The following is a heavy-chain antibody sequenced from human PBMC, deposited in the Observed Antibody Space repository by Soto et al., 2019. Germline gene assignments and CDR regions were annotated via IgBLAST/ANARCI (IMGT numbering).Heavy chain of an antibody. CDR3: AREGDYFGSGSYRGWGMDV. Sequence: EVQLVESGGGSVQPGGSLRLSCTASGFTFSSNSMNWVRQAPGKGLEWVSYISRSSSPIYYADSVKGRFTISRDNAKNSLFLQMNSLRAEDTAVYYCAREGDYFGSGSYRGWGMDVWGQGTTVTVSS. CDR2: ISRSSSPI. CDR1: GFTFSSNS. D-gene: IGHD3-10*01. J-gene: IGHJ6*02. V-gene: IGHV3-48*01.